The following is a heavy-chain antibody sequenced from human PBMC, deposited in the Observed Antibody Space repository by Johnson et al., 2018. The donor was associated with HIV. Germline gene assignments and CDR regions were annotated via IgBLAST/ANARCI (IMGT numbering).Heavy chain of an antibody. J-gene: IGHJ3*02. Sequence: VQLVESGGGVVQPGRSLRLSCAASGFTFSSYAIHWVRQAPGKGLEWVAVIPYDGSNKYYADSVKGRFTTSRDNSKNTLYLKMNSLKTEDTAVYYCTTLGSYYYGSSGWTHDAFDIWGQGTMVTVSS. D-gene: IGHD3-22*01. CDR1: GFTFSSYA. CDR3: TTLGSYYYGSSGWTHDAFDI. CDR2: IPYDGSNK. V-gene: IGHV3-30-3*01.